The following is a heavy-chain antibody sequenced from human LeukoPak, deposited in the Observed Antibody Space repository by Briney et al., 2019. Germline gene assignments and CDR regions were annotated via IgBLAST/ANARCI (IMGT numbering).Heavy chain of an antibody. D-gene: IGHD6-19*01. CDR1: GGTFSSYA. CDR2: IIPIFGTA. V-gene: IGHV1-69*05. J-gene: IGHJ5*02. Sequence: STVKVSCKASGGTFSSYAISWVRQAPGQGLEWMGGIIPIFGTANYAQMFQGRVTITTDESTSTAYMELSSLRSEDTAVYYCAREPPQSSSGWYNWFDPWGQGTLVTVSS. CDR3: AREPPQSSSGWYNWFDP.